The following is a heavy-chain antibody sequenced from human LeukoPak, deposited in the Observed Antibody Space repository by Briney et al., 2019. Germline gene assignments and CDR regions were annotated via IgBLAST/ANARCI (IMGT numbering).Heavy chain of an antibody. D-gene: IGHD6-13*01. Sequence: ASVKVSCKASGYTFTSYYMHWVRQAPGQGLEWMGIINPSGGSTSYAQKFQGRVTMTRDMSTSTVYMELSSLRPEDTAVYYCARGIAAAGSGNAFDIWGQGTMVTVSS. CDR1: GYTFTSYY. J-gene: IGHJ3*02. V-gene: IGHV1-46*01. CDR3: ARGIAAAGSGNAFDI. CDR2: INPSGGST.